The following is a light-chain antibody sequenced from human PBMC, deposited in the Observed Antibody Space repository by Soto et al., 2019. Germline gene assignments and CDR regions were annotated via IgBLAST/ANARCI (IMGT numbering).Light chain of an antibody. V-gene: IGKV3-15*01. Sequence: EIVMTQSPGTLSVSPGERAILSCRASQSVSSNLAWYQQKPGQTPRLLIYGASTRATGIPARFSGSGSGTEFTLTISSLQSEDFAVYYCQQYNNLPPFTFGPGTKVDIK. J-gene: IGKJ3*01. CDR1: QSVSSN. CDR3: QQYNNLPPFT. CDR2: GAS.